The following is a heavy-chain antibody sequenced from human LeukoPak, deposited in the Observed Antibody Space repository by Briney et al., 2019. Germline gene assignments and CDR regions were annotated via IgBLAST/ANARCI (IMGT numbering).Heavy chain of an antibody. V-gene: IGHV3-23*01. CDR3: AKVASLCTSTSCVRGGFDY. CDR2: LIYSGGNT. Sequence: PGGSLRLSCTASGFTFSNHAMSWVRQAPGKGLEWVSSLIYSGGNTYYADSVKGRFTIFRDNFKNTLYLQMNRLRAEDTAKYYCAKVASLCTSTSCVRGGFDYWGQGTPVTVSS. J-gene: IGHJ4*02. D-gene: IGHD2-2*01. CDR1: GFTFSNHA.